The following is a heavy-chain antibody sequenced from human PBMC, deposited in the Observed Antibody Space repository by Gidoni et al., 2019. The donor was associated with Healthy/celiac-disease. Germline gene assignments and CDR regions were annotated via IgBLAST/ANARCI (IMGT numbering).Heavy chain of an antibody. V-gene: IGHV3-21*01. D-gene: IGHD6-6*01. Sequence: EVQLVESGGGLVKPGGSLSLSCAASGFTFSSYSMNWVRQAPGKGLEWVSSISSSSSYIYYADSVKGRFTISRDNAKNSLYLQMNSLRAEDTAVYYCARDIEYSSSPHDYWGQGTLVTVSS. CDR1: GFTFSSYS. J-gene: IGHJ4*02. CDR2: ISSSSSYI. CDR3: ARDIEYSSSPHDY.